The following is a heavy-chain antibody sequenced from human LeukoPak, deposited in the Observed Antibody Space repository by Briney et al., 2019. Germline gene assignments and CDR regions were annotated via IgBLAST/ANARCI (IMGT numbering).Heavy chain of an antibody. CDR3: AREYYYGSGSYYNVKNWFDP. J-gene: IGHJ5*02. Sequence: PSETLSLTCTVSGGSISSGGYYWSWIRQHPGKGLEWIGYIYYSGSTYYNPSLKSRVTISVDTSKNQFSLKLSSVTAADTAVYYCAREYYYGSGSYYNVKNWFDPWGQGTLVTVSS. D-gene: IGHD3-10*01. CDR1: GGSISSGGYY. V-gene: IGHV4-31*03. CDR2: IYYSGST.